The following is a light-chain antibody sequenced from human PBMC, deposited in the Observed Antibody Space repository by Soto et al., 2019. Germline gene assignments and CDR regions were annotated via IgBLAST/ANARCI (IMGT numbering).Light chain of an antibody. CDR1: SSDVGGYNY. J-gene: IGLJ1*01. V-gene: IGLV2-14*01. Sequence: QSVLTQPASVSGSPGQSITISCTGTSSDVGGYNYVSWYQQHPGKAPKLMIYDVSNRPSGVSNRFSGSKSGNTASLTISGLQAEDEADYYCSSYTXSSTDVFGTGTKVTVL. CDR3: SSYTXSSTDV. CDR2: DVS.